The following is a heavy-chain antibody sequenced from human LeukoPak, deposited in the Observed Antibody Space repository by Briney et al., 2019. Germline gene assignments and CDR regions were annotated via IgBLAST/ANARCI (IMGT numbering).Heavy chain of an antibody. CDR1: GGSISSSSYY. CDR3: ARDGGSGSRHFDY. V-gene: IGHV4-39*07. D-gene: IGHD3-10*01. J-gene: IGHJ4*02. Sequence: SETLSLTCTVSGGSISSSSYYWGWIRQPPGKGLEWIGSIYYSGSTYYNPSLKSRVTISVDRSKNQFSLKLSSVTAADTAVYYCARDGGSGSRHFDYWGQGTLVTVSS. CDR2: IYYSGST.